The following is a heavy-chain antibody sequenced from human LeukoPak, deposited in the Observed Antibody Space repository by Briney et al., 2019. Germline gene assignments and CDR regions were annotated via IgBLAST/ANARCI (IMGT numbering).Heavy chain of an antibody. J-gene: IGHJ4*02. CDR3: AREAYYYDSSGYRKFDY. CDR2: IYYSGST. CDR1: GGSISSYY. Sequence: SETLSLTCTVSGGSISSYYWSWIRQPPGKGLEWIGYIYYSGSTNYNPSLKSRVTISVDTSKNQFSLKLSSVTAADTVVYYCAREAYYYDSSGYRKFDYWGQGTLVTVSS. V-gene: IGHV4-59*12. D-gene: IGHD3-22*01.